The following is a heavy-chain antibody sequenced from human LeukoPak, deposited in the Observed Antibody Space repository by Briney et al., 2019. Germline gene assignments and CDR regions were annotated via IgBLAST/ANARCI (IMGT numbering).Heavy chain of an antibody. CDR1: GGSFSSYA. CDR3: ARDAYYDFWSGYQDHYMDV. Sequence: SVKVSCKASGGSFSSYAISWVRQAPGQGLEWMGRIIPIFGTANYAQKFQGRVTITADKSTSTAYMELSSLRSEDTAVYYCARDAYYDFWSGYQDHYMDVWGKGTTVTVSS. J-gene: IGHJ6*03. V-gene: IGHV1-69*06. CDR2: IIPIFGTA. D-gene: IGHD3-3*01.